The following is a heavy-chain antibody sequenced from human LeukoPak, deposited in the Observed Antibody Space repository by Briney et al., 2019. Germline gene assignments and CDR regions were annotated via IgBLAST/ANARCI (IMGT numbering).Heavy chain of an antibody. CDR1: GGSISSYY. Sequence: PSETLSLTCTVSGGSISSYYWSWIRQPPGKGLEWIGYIYNSGSTNYNPSLKSRVTTSVDTSKNQFSLKLSSVTAADTAVYYCARGRRSSGRHDAFDIWGQGTMVTVSS. J-gene: IGHJ3*02. CDR2: IYNSGST. V-gene: IGHV4-59*01. CDR3: ARGRRSSGRHDAFDI. D-gene: IGHD6-19*01.